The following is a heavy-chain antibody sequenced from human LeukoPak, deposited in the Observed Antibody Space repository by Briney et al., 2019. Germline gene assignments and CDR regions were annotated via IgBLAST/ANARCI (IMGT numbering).Heavy chain of an antibody. V-gene: IGHV1-2*02. CDR2: INPNSGGT. CDR1: GYTFTGYY. Sequence: ASVKVSCKASGYTFTGYYMHWVRQAPGQGLEWMGWINPNSGGTNYAQKFQGRVTMTRDTSISTAYMELSGLRSDDTAVYYCARGGYCSSTSCYYTGDFDYWGQGTLVTVSS. D-gene: IGHD2-2*01. CDR3: ARGGYCSSTSCYYTGDFDY. J-gene: IGHJ4*02.